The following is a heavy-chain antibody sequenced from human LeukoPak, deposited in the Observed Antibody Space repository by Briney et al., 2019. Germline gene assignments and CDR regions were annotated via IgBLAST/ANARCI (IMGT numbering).Heavy chain of an antibody. V-gene: IGHV1-69*05. CDR3: ARDRVGYYDSSGLWTRHSRTDAFDI. Sequence: SVKVSCKASGGTFSSYVISWVRQAPGQGLEWMGGIIPIFGTANYAQKFQGRDTITTDESTSTAYMELSSLRSEDTAVYYCARDRVGYYDSSGLWTRHSRTDAFDIWGQGTMVTVSS. CDR2: IIPIFGTA. D-gene: IGHD3-22*01. J-gene: IGHJ3*02. CDR1: GGTFSSYV.